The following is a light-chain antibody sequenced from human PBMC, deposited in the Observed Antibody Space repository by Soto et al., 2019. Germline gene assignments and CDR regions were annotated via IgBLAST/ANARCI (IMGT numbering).Light chain of an antibody. V-gene: IGLV2-23*01. J-gene: IGLJ1*01. CDR2: EGT. Sequence: QSVLTQAASVSGSPGQSITISCTGTSSVVGTYNLVSWYQQHPGKDPKLMVYEGTNRPSGVSNRFSGSKSGNTASLTIYGLQAEEEADYYFCSYVGSITSVFGTGTKVTVL. CDR3: CSYVGSITSV. CDR1: SSVVGTYNL.